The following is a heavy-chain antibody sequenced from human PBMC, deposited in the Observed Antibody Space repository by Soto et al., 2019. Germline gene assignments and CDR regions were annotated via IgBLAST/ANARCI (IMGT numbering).Heavy chain of an antibody. D-gene: IGHD3-3*01. CDR2: INPATGAA. Sequence: QLHLVQSGAVVKKPGASVTVSCSASGYPVTAYYMHWVRQAPGRGLEWMGGINPATGAAKYTQTLQGRVTMTRDTSTGTVFMELSGLTSEDTAVFYCARGGGVGVAGSAAFDMWGQGTVVTVSS. CDR3: ARGGGVGVAGSAAFDM. V-gene: IGHV1-2*02. J-gene: IGHJ3*02. CDR1: GYPVTAYY.